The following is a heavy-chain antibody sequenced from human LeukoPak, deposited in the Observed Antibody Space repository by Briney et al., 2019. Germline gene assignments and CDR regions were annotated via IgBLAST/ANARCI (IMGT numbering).Heavy chain of an antibody. CDR1: GYTFTSYG. V-gene: IGHV1-18*01. J-gene: IGHJ3*02. CDR2: IGGYNVKT. D-gene: IGHD3-22*01. Sequence: ASVKVSCKASGYTFTSYGISWVRQAPGQGVEWMGWIGGYNVKTYYAQKLQGRVTMTTDTSTSTAYMELRGLRSDDTAVYYCARDLYYYDSRGSYYDTFDIWGQGTMATVSS. CDR3: ARDLYYYDSRGSYYDTFDI.